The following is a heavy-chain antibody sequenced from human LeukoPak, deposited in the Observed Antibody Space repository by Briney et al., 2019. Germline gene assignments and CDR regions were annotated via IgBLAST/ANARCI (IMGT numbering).Heavy chain of an antibody. CDR3: VGGSWNWYFNL. CDR1: VGSISSSTYY. J-gene: IGHJ2*01. D-gene: IGHD1-1*01. CDR2: ISYTGST. V-gene: IGHV4-39*02. Sequence: SETLSLTCTVSVGSISSSTYYWGWIRQPPGKGLEWIGSISYTGSTYYNPSLKSRVTISVDTSRIRFSLKLSSVTAADTAVYYCVGGSWNWYFNLWGRGTLVTVSS.